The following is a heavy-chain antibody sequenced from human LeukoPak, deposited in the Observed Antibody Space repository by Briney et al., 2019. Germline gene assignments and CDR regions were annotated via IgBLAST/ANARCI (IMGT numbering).Heavy chain of an antibody. D-gene: IGHD5-24*01. J-gene: IGHJ4*02. CDR3: AKGRARDGYIY. CDR2: LSDSGDNT. CDR1: GITFTTYA. Sequence: GGSLRLSCAASGITFTTYATTWVRQAPGKGLEWVSSLSDSGDNTYYADSVKGRFTISRDNSKNTLYLQTNSLRAEDTAIYYCAKGRARDGYIYWGQGILVTVSS. V-gene: IGHV3-23*01.